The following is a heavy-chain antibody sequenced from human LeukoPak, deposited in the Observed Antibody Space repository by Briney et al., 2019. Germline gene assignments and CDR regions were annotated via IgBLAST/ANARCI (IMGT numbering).Heavy chain of an antibody. D-gene: IGHD6-19*01. CDR3: ATGRDYSSGWYGFDY. V-gene: IGHV1-69*13. Sequence: SVKVSCKASGYTFTGYYMHWVRQAPGQGLEWMGWIIPIFGTANYAQKFQGRVTITADESTSTAYMELSSLRSEDTAAYYCATGRDYSSGWYGFDYWGQGTLVTVSS. CDR1: GYTFTGYY. J-gene: IGHJ4*02. CDR2: IIPIFGTA.